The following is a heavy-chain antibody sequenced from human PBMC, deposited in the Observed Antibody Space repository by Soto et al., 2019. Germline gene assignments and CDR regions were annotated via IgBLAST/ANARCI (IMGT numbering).Heavy chain of an antibody. Sequence: ASVKVSCKASGYTFTSYGISWVRQAPGQGLEWMGWISAYNGNTNYAQKLQGRVTMTTDTSTSTAYMELRSLRSDDTAVYYCARGYCSSTSCRRYYYMDVWGKGTTVTVSS. CDR1: GYTFTSYG. CDR3: ARGYCSSTSCRRYYYMDV. CDR2: ISAYNGNT. V-gene: IGHV1-18*01. J-gene: IGHJ6*03. D-gene: IGHD2-2*01.